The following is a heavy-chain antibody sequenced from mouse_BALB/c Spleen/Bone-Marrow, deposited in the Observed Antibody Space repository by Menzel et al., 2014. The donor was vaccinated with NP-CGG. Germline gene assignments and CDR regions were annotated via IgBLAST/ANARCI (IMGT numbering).Heavy chain of an antibody. V-gene: IGHV1S81*02. Sequence: VQLQQSGAELVKPGASVKLSCKASGYTFTSYWMHWVKQRPGQGLEWIGEINPSNGRTNYNEKFKSKATLTVDKSSSTAYMQLSSLTSEDSAVYYCARWAVRRPGYFDAWGAGTTVTVSS. J-gene: IGHJ1*01. CDR2: INPSNGRT. CDR1: GYTFTSYW. CDR3: ARWAVRRPGYFDA. D-gene: IGHD2-14*01.